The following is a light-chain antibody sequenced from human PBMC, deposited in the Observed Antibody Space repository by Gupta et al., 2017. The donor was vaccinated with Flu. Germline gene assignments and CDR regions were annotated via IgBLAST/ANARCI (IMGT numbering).Light chain of an antibody. V-gene: IGKV2-28*01. J-gene: IGKJ3*01. Sequence: DIVMTQSPLSLPVTPGEPASISCRSSQSPLHSNGYNYLDWYLQKPGQSPQLLIYLGSNRASGVPDRFSGGGSGTDFPLKFSRVEAENVEVCSCMQALQTPLTFGPGTKVDIK. CDR2: LGS. CDR1: QSPLHSNGYNY. CDR3: MQALQTPLT.